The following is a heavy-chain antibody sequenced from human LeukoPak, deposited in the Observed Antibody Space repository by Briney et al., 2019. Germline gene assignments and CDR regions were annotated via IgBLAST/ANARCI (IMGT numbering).Heavy chain of an antibody. Sequence: PGGSLRFSCAASGFTFSNAWMSWVRQAPGKGLDWVGRIKSKTDGGTTDYAAPVKGRFTISRDDSKNTLYLQMNSLKTEDTAVYYCTTELYSNYGSYWGQGTLVTVSS. D-gene: IGHD4-11*01. CDR3: TTELYSNYGSY. CDR1: GFTFSNAW. CDR2: IKSKTDGGTT. J-gene: IGHJ4*02. V-gene: IGHV3-15*01.